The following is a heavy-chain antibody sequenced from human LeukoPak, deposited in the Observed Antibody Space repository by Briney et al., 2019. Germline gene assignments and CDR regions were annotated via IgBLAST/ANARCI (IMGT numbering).Heavy chain of an antibody. V-gene: IGHV4-38-2*02. Sequence: SETLSLTCTVSGYSISNGYYWGWMRQPPGKGLEWIGSNYHSGRTHYNPSLKSRVIISVDTSKNYFSLKLSSVTAADTAMYYCARDETYSDVWSGSAGGGKGNYLDYWGQGILVTVSS. CDR1: GYSISNGYY. CDR3: ARDETYSDVWSGSAGGGKGNYLDY. D-gene: IGHD3-3*01. CDR2: NYHSGRT. J-gene: IGHJ4*02.